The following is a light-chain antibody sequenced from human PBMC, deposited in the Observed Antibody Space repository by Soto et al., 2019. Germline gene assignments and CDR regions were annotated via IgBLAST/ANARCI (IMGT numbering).Light chain of an antibody. CDR1: TSNIGAGYH. Sequence: QSALTQPPSVSGAPGQRVTISCTGSTSNIGAGYHVHWYQQLPGTAPKLLIYNNNIRPSGVPDRFSGFKSDTSAASLAITGLQSEDDADYYCQSYDSALSGSVFGGGTKLTVL. CDR2: NNN. V-gene: IGLV1-40*01. CDR3: QSYDSALSGSV. J-gene: IGLJ3*02.